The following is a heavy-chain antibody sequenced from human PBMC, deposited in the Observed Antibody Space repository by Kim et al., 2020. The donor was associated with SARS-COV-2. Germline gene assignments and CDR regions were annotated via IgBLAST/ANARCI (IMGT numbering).Heavy chain of an antibody. V-gene: IGHV3-11*01. CDR1: GFTFSDYY. J-gene: IGHJ6*02. CDR3: ARVRGAAGHFYYYYYGMDV. CDR2: ISSSGSTI. Sequence: GGSLRLSCAASGFTFSDYYISWIRQAPGKGLEWVSYISSSGSTIYYADSVKGRFTISRDNAKNSLYLQMNSLRAEDTAVYYCARVRGAAGHFYYYYYGMDVWGQGTTVTVSS. D-gene: IGHD6-13*01.